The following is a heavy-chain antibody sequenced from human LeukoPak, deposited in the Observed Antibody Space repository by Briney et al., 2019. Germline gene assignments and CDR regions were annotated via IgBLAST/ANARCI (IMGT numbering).Heavy chain of an antibody. CDR1: GFTFSSYA. CDR2: ISGSGGST. V-gene: IGHV3-23*01. J-gene: IGHJ4*02. Sequence: GGSLRLSCAASGFTFSSYAMSWVRHAPGKGLEWVSAISGSGGSTYYADSVKGRFTISRDNSKNMLYLQMNSLRAEDTAVYYCAKDQDYDSSGDFDYWGQGTLVTVSS. D-gene: IGHD3-22*01. CDR3: AKDQDYDSSGDFDY.